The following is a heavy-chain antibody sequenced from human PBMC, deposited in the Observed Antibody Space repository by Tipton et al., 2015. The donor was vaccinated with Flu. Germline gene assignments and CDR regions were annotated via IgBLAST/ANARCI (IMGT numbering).Heavy chain of an antibody. Sequence: TLSLTCTVSGGFISSYYWSWIRQPPGKGLEWIGYIYFSGSTNYNPSLRSRVTMSVDTSKNQFSLNLTSVIPADTAVYYCARDSCSGGSCYRPNCHFFHGKDVWGRGTTVTVSS. CDR2: IYFSGST. D-gene: IGHD2-15*01. CDR3: ARDSCSGGSCYRPNCHFFHGKDV. CDR1: GGFISSYY. J-gene: IGHJ6*02. V-gene: IGHV4-59*01.